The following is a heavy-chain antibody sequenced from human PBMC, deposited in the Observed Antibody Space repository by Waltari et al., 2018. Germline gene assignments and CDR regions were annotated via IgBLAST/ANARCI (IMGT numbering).Heavy chain of an antibody. J-gene: IGHJ4*02. CDR2: IYYSGST. V-gene: IGHV4-39*07. CDR1: GGSISSSSYY. Sequence: QLQLQESGPGLVKPSETLSLTCTVSGGSISSSSYYWGWIRQPPGKGLEWIGSIYYSGSTYYNPSLKSRVTISVDTSKNQFSLKLSSVTAADTAVYYCARGDTYYDFWSGYPFDYWGQGTLFTVSS. D-gene: IGHD3-3*01. CDR3: ARGDTYYDFWSGYPFDY.